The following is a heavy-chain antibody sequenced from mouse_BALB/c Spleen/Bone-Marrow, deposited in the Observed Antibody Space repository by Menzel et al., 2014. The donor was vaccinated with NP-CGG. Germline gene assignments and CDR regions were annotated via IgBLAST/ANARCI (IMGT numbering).Heavy chain of an antibody. J-gene: IGHJ3*01. V-gene: IGHV1S56*01. CDR2: IYPGDGST. Sequence: QVQLKESGPELVKPGALVKISCKASGYTFTSYDINWVKPRPGQGLEWIGWIYPGDGSTKYNEKFKGEATLTADKSPSTAYMQLSSLTSENSAVYFCARSGDSSGYGFAYWGQGTLVTVSA. CDR1: GYTFTSYD. CDR3: ARSGDSSGYGFAY. D-gene: IGHD3-2*01.